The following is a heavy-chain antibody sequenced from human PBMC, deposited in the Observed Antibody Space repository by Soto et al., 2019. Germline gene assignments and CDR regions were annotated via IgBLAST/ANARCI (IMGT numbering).Heavy chain of an antibody. Sequence: GGSLRLSGAPPQFPFGSYVMNWVRPAQGRGLEWVSSISSSSSYIYYADSVKGRFTISRDNARNSLYLQMNSLRAEDTAVYYCARDPKTTASAYAYFDFWGQGALVTVSS. CDR2: ISSSSSYI. CDR1: QFPFGSYV. V-gene: IGHV3-21*01. J-gene: IGHJ4*02. D-gene: IGHD5-12*01. CDR3: ARDPKTTASAYAYFDF.